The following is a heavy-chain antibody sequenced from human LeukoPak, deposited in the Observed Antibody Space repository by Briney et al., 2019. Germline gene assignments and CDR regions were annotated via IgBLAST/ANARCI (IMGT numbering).Heavy chain of an antibody. CDR3: ASGYCSGGSCYSIDY. Sequence: SETLSLTCTVSGGSISSYYWSWIRQRPGKGLEWVGYIYYSGSTNYNPSLKSRVTISVDTSKNQFSLKLSSVTAADTAVYYCASGYCSGGSCYSIDYWGQGTLVTVSS. D-gene: IGHD2-15*01. CDR1: GGSISSYY. CDR2: IYYSGST. V-gene: IGHV4-59*01. J-gene: IGHJ4*02.